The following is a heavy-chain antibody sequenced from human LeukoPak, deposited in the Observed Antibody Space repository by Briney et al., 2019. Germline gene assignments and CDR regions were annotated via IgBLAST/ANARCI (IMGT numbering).Heavy chain of an antibody. CDR3: ARIPDSSSYYYYGMDV. D-gene: IGHD6-6*01. V-gene: IGHV2-70*11. J-gene: IGHJ6*02. CDR1: GFSLSTSGMC. Sequence: SGPALVKPTQTLTLACTFSGFSLSTSGMCVSWIRQPPGKALEWLARIDWDDDKYYSTSLKTRLTISKDTSKNQVVLTMTNMDPVDTATYYCARIPDSSSYYYYGMDVWGQGTTVTVSS. CDR2: IDWDDDK.